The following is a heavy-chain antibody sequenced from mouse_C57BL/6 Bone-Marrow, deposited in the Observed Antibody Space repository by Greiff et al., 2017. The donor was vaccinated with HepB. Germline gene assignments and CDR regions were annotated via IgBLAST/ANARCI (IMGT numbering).Heavy chain of an antibody. CDR2: IYPGNSDT. CDR1: GYTFTSYW. J-gene: IGHJ4*01. V-gene: IGHV1-5*01. CDR3: TPFYYYGSSLYAMDY. Sequence: EVKLQESGPVLARPGASVKMSCKTSGYTFTSYWMHWVKQRPGQGLEWIGAIYPGNSDTSYNQKFKGKAKLTAVTSASTAYMELSSLTNEDSAVYYCTPFYYYGSSLYAMDYWGQGTSVTVSS. D-gene: IGHD1-1*01.